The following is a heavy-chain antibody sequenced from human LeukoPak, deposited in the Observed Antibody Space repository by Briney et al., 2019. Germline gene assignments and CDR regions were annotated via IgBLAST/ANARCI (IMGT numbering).Heavy chain of an antibody. D-gene: IGHD4-11*01. CDR2: IWYDGSNK. CDR1: GFTFSSYS. Sequence: GGSLRLSCAASGFTFSSYSMNWVRQAPGKGLEWVAVIWYDGSNKYYADSVKGRFTISRDNSKNTLYLQMNSLRAEDTAVYYCARWAHDYSTPGAFDYWGQGTLVTVSS. CDR3: ARWAHDYSTPGAFDY. J-gene: IGHJ4*02. V-gene: IGHV3-33*08.